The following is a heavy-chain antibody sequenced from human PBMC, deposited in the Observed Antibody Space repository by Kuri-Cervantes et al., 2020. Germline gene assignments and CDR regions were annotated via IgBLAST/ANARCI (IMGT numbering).Heavy chain of an antibody. CDR3: ARDLRYFGYFDL. V-gene: IGHV3-21*01. Sequence: GGSLRLSCAASGFTFSSYSMNWVRQAPGKGLEWVSSISSSSSYIYYADSVKGRFTTSRDNAKNSLYLQMNSLRAEDTAVYYCARDLRYFGYFDLWGRGTLVTVSS. CDR2: ISSSSSYI. J-gene: IGHJ2*01. CDR1: GFTFSSYS. D-gene: IGHD3-9*01.